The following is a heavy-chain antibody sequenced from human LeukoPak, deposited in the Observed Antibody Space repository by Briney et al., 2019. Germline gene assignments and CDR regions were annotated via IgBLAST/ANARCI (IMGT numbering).Heavy chain of an antibody. CDR2: ISSNGGST. V-gene: IGHV3-64*01. Sequence: GGSLRLSCEASGFTFSSYAMHWVRQAPGKELEYVSAISSNGGSTYYANSVKGRFTISRDNSKNTLYLQMGSLRAEDMAVYYCAREADEYCSSTSCSHAFDIWGQGTMVTVSS. J-gene: IGHJ3*02. D-gene: IGHD2-2*01. CDR3: AREADEYCSSTSCSHAFDI. CDR1: GFTFSSYA.